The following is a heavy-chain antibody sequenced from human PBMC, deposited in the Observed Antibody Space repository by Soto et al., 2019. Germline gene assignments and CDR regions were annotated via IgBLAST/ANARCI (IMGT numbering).Heavy chain of an antibody. Sequence: QVQLVQSGAEVKKPGSSVKVSCKASGGTFSSYTISWVRQAPGQGLEWMGRIIPILGIANYAQKFQGRVTITADKSTSTAYMELSSLISEDTAVYYGARYCGGDCTPQLDYWGQGTLVTVSS. J-gene: IGHJ4*02. CDR3: ARYCGGDCTPQLDY. CDR1: GGTFSSYT. CDR2: IIPILGIA. D-gene: IGHD2-21*02. V-gene: IGHV1-69*02.